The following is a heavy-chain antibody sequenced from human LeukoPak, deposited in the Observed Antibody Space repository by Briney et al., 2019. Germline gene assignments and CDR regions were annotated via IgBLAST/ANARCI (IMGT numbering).Heavy chain of an antibody. Sequence: SETLSLTCAVYGGSFSGYYWSWIRQPPGKGPEWIGEINHSGSTNYNPSLKSRVTISVDTSKNQFSLKLSSVTAADTAVYYCARGLKKIINYYDSRGHNWFDPWGQGTLVTVSS. V-gene: IGHV4-34*01. CDR1: GGSFSGYY. D-gene: IGHD3-22*01. CDR3: ARGLKKIINYYDSRGHNWFDP. J-gene: IGHJ5*02. CDR2: INHSGST.